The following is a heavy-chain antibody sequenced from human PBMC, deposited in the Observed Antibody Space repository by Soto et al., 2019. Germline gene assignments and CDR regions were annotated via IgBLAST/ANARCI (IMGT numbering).Heavy chain of an antibody. CDR1: GYTFTGYY. CDR3: ARLSAASPNPFDY. Sequence: GASVKVSCKASGYTFTGYYMHWVRQAPGQGLEWMGWINPNSGGTNYAQKFQGRVTMTRDTSISTAYMELSRLRSDDTAVYYCARLSAASPNPFDYWGQGTLVTVSS. V-gene: IGHV1-2*02. D-gene: IGHD2-2*01. CDR2: INPNSGGT. J-gene: IGHJ4*02.